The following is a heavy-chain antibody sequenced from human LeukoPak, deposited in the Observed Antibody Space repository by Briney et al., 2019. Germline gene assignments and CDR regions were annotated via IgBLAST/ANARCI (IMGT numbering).Heavy chain of an antibody. CDR1: GFTFSSYA. V-gene: IGHV3-30-3*01. CDR3: AREPYYYGSGSLGG. Sequence: GGSLRLSCAASGFTFSSYAMHWVRQAPGKGLEWVAVISYDGSNKYYADSVKGRFTISRDNSKNTLYLQMNSLRAEDTAVYYCAREPYYYGSGSLGGWGQGTLVTVSS. CDR2: ISYDGSNK. D-gene: IGHD3-10*01. J-gene: IGHJ4*02.